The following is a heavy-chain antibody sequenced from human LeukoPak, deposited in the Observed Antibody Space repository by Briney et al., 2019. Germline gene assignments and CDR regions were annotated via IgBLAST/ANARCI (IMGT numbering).Heavy chain of an antibody. CDR3: VAETPPRGVPFD. CDR2: ISGSGGST. D-gene: IGHD3-10*01. Sequence: PGGSLRLSCAASGFTFSNYAMSWVRQVPGKGLEWVSAISGSGGSTYYADSVKGRFTISRDNSKNTLYLQMGSLRAEDTAVYYCVAETPPRGVPFDWGQGTLVTVSS. CDR1: GFTFSNYA. V-gene: IGHV3-23*01. J-gene: IGHJ4*02.